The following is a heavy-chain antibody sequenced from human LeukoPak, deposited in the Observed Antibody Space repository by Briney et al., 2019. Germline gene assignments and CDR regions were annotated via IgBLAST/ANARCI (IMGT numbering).Heavy chain of an antibody. CDR2: ISSSSSYI. CDR3: ARGLAVAGNWFDP. Sequence: GGSLRLSCAASGFTFSSYSMNWVRQAPGKGLEWVSSISSSSSYIYYADSVKGRFTISRDNAKNSLYLQMNSLRAEDTAVYYCARGLAVAGNWFDPWGQGTLVTVSS. V-gene: IGHV3-21*01. J-gene: IGHJ5*02. D-gene: IGHD6-19*01. CDR1: GFTFSSYS.